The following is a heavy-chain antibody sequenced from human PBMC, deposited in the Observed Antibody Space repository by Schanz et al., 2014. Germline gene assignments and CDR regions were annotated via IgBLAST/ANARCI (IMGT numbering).Heavy chain of an antibody. J-gene: IGHJ4*02. CDR2: MNPNSGNP. V-gene: IGHV1-8*01. CDR3: ARGRTFDY. Sequence: QVHLVQSGAEVHKPGASVKVSCTASGYTFTSYDINWVRQAPGQGLEWLGWMNPNSGNPGFAQKFRGRVTMTRNTSMSTAYIELHILTSEDTAVYYCARGRTFDYWGQGTLVTGSS. CDR1: GYTFTSYD.